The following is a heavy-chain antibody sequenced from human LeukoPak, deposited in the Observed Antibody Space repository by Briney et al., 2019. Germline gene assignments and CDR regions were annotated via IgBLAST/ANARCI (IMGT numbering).Heavy chain of an antibody. CDR2: INHSGST. V-gene: IGHV4-34*01. D-gene: IGHD3-10*01. Sequence: PSETLSLTCAVYGGSFSGYYWSWIRQPPGKGLEWIGEINHSGSTNYNPSLKSRVTISVDTSKNQFSLKLSSVTAADTAVYCCARIHHYYGSGSYYKLNDYWGQGTLVTVSS. J-gene: IGHJ4*02. CDR1: GGSFSGYY. CDR3: ARIHHYYGSGSYYKLNDY.